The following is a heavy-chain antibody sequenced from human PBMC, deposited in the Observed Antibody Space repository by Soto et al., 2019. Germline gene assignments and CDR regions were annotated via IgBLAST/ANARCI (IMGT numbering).Heavy chain of an antibody. D-gene: IGHD3-10*01. J-gene: IGHJ4*02. CDR3: ARGIVSGSNDY. V-gene: IGHV4-34*01. CDR2: INHSGST. CDR1: GGSFSGYY. Sequence: SETLSLTCAVYGGSFSGYYWSWIRQPPGKGLEWIGEINHSGSTNYNPSLKSRVTISVDTSKNQFSLKLSSVTAADTAVYYCARGIVSGSNDYWGQGTLVTVSS.